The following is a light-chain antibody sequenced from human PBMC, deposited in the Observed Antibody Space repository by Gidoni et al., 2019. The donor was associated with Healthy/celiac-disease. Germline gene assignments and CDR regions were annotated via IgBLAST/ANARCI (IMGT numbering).Light chain of an antibody. CDR2: EVS. Sequence: SPLTQPASGSGSPGRSITISCTGTSSDVGSYNLVSWYQQHPGKAPKLMIYEVSKRPSGVSNRFSGSKSGNTASLTISGLQAEDEADYYCCSYAGSSTFVVFGGGTKLTVL. V-gene: IGLV2-23*02. J-gene: IGLJ2*01. CDR1: SSDVGSYNL. CDR3: CSYAGSSTFVV.